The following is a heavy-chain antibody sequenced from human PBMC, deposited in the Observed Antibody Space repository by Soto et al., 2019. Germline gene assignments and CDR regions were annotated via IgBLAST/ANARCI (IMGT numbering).Heavy chain of an antibody. D-gene: IGHD2-15*01. CDR2: ISPNNGAT. J-gene: IGHJ3*01. Sequence: ASVKVSCKASGYTFSDYYMHWVRQAPGQGLECMGWISPNNGATNYAQKFQNRVTMTRDASITTAYMELSRLRSDDTAVYYCARGGEFCSTGSCNSSLGDAFDVWGQGTTVTVSS. V-gene: IGHV1-2*02. CDR3: ARGGEFCSTGSCNSSLGDAFDV. CDR1: GYTFSDYY.